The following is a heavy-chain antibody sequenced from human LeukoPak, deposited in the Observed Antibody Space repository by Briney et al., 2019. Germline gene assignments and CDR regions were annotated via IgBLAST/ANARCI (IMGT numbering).Heavy chain of an antibody. CDR1: GLTFASKA. Sequence: GGSLSPSWAAPGLTFASKAMTWVRKVPGRGLEWVSAISGSGGSTYYADSVKGRFTISSDNSKNTLYLQMSSLRAEDTAVYYCAKMGSWFYFDYWGQGTLVTVSS. V-gene: IGHV3-23*01. CDR2: ISGSGGST. CDR3: AKMGSWFYFDY. D-gene: IGHD6-13*01. J-gene: IGHJ4*02.